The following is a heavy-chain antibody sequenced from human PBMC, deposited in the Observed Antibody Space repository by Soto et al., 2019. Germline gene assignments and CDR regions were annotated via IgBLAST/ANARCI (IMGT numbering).Heavy chain of an antibody. D-gene: IGHD3-22*01. CDR3: ARDLHDSSGYYADAFDY. CDR1: GFTFSSYA. V-gene: IGHV3-30-3*01. Sequence: GGSLRLSCAASGFTFSSYAMHWVRQAPGKGLEWVAVISYDGSNKYYADSVKGRFTISRDNSKNTLYLQMNSLRAEDTAVYYCARDLHDSSGYYADAFDYWGQGTLVTVSS. J-gene: IGHJ4*02. CDR2: ISYDGSNK.